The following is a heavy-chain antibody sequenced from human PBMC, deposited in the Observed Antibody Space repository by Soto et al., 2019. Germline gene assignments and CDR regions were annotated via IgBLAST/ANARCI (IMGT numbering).Heavy chain of an antibody. CDR3: ARALDISGYAYYYYYYMDV. D-gene: IGHD5-12*01. V-gene: IGHV3-48*01. J-gene: IGHJ6*03. CDR2: ISSSSSTI. Sequence: EVQLVESGGGLVQPGGSLRLSCAASGFTFSSYSMNWVRQAPGKGLEWVSYISSSSSTIYYADSVKGRFTISRDNAKNSLYLQMNSLRAEDTAVYYCARALDISGYAYYYYYYMDVWGKGTTVTVSS. CDR1: GFTFSSYS.